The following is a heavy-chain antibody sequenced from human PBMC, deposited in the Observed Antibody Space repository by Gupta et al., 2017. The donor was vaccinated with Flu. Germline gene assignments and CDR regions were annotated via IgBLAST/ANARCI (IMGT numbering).Heavy chain of an antibody. J-gene: IGHJ6*02. D-gene: IGHD3-22*01. CDR1: GGTVSRYA. CDR2: IIPTFGTP. V-gene: IGHV1-69*06. Sequence: HLVQSGAEVKKPGSSVKVSCRPSGGTVSRYAISWVGLAPGQGLESMGGIIPTFGTPNYARKFQGRITITADISTSTAYMELRSLRPDDTAVYYCARYNSATYAGDFYHGMDVWGQGTTVTVSS. CDR3: ARYNSATYAGDFYHGMDV.